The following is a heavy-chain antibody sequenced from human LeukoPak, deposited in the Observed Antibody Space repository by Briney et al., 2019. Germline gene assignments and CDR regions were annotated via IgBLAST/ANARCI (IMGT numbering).Heavy chain of an antibody. CDR3: ARESKATITIFGVVIQHDYYYYYMDV. V-gene: IGHV3-33*01. D-gene: IGHD3-3*01. CDR2: IWYDGSNK. CDR1: GFTFSSYG. Sequence: PGRSLRLSCAASGFTFSSYGMHWVRQAPGKGLEWVAVIWYDGSNKYYADSVKGRFTISRDNSKNTLYLQMNSLRAEDTAVYYCARESKATITIFGVVIQHDYYYYYMDVWGKGTTVTVSS. J-gene: IGHJ6*03.